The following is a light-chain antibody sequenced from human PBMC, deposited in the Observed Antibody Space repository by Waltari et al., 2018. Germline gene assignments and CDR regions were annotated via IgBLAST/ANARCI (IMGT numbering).Light chain of an antibody. Sequence: EIVLTQSPATLSLSPGERATVSCRASQSVGRHLAWYQQKAGQAPRRLIYDASNRTADTPARFSGSGSWTDFTLTISRLEPEDFAVYYCQQRSTWPSVSFGGGTKVELK. CDR2: DAS. J-gene: IGKJ4*01. V-gene: IGKV3-11*01. CDR1: QSVGRH. CDR3: QQRSTWPSVS.